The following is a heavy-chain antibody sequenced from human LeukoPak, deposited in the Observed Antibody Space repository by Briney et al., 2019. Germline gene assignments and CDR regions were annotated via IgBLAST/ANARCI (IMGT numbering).Heavy chain of an antibody. D-gene: IGHD3-10*01. Sequence: PGGSLRLSCAASGFTFSSYWMSWVRQSPGKGLKGVADIKPDGSEKYFMDSVKGRFTVSRDNAKNALYLEMNSLRAEDTAEYFCARERMYSGSGSTYPYYDYWGQGTLVTVSS. CDR1: GFTFSSYW. J-gene: IGHJ4*02. V-gene: IGHV3-7*01. CDR3: ARERMYSGSGSTYPYYDY. CDR2: IKPDGSEK.